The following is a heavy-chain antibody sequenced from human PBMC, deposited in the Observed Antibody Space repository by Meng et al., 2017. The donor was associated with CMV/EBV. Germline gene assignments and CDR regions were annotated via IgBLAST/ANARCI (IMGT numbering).Heavy chain of an antibody. CDR3: TREWLLMDDFDN. CDR1: GFTFGNYA. J-gene: IGHJ3*02. CDR2: IRSRGHGGTT. V-gene: IGHV3-49*04. Sequence: GESLKISCTASGFTFGNYAMSWVRQAPGKGLEWVGLIRSRGHGGTTEYAESVKARFIITRDDPKSIAYLQMISLKTEDTAVYYCTREWLLMDDFDNWGQGTTVTVSS. D-gene: IGHD3-22*01.